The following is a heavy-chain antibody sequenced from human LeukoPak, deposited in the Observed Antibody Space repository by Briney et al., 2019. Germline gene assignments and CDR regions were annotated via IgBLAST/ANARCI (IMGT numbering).Heavy chain of an antibody. D-gene: IGHD3-22*01. V-gene: IGHV3-74*01. CDR3: ASASPPIENYYDSSGHSPFYYYYGMDV. Sequence: GGSLRLSCAASGFIFNRYWMHWVSQVPGKGLVWVSCIDSDGRDTSYADFVKGRFTISRDTAKNTLYLQMNSLRVEDTAVYYCASASPPIENYYDSSGHSPFYYYYGMDVWGQGTTVAVSS. CDR1: GFIFNRYW. J-gene: IGHJ6*02. CDR2: IDSDGRDT.